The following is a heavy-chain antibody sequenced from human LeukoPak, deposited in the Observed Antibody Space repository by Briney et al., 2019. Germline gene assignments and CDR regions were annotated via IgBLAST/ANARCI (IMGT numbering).Heavy chain of an antibody. Sequence: GGSLRLSCAASGFTFSSYSMNWVRQAPGKGLEWVSYISSSSSTIYYADSVKGRFTISRDNAKNSLYLQMNSLRAEDTAVYYCARQEIAAYDAFDIWGQGTMVTVSS. CDR2: ISSSSSTI. J-gene: IGHJ3*02. D-gene: IGHD6-6*01. CDR1: GFTFSSYS. CDR3: ARQEIAAYDAFDI. V-gene: IGHV3-48*01.